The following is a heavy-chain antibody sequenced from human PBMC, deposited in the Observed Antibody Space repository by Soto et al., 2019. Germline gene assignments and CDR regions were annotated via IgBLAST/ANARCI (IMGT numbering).Heavy chain of an antibody. CDR1: GFTVSSNY. CDR3: ARDPVAGGYYYYYGMDV. Sequence: GGSLRLSCAASGFTVSSNYMSWVRQAPGRGLEWVSIIYTGGSTYYADFVKGRFTISRDNSKNTLYLEMNILRAEDTAVYYCARDPVAGGYYYYYGMDVWGQGTTVTVSS. CDR2: IYTGGST. D-gene: IGHD2-15*01. V-gene: IGHV3-53*01. J-gene: IGHJ6*02.